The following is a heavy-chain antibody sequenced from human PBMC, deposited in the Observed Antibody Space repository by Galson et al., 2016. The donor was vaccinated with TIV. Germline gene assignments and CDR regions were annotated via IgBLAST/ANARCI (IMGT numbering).Heavy chain of an antibody. D-gene: IGHD3-22*01. V-gene: IGHV3-23*01. Sequence: SLRLSCAASGFTFSSHAMTWVRQAPGKGLEWASRISAGGGRTNYADSVKGRFTISRDNPKNTLYLQMSSLRADDTAVYFCAKMDSSGFDYVRRFDFWGQGTLATVSS. CDR2: ISAGGGRT. CDR3: AKMDSSGFDYVRRFDF. CDR1: GFTFSSHA. J-gene: IGHJ4*02.